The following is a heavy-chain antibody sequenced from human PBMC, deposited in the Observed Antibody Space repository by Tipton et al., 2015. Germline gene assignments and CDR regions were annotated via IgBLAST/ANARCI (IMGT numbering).Heavy chain of an antibody. CDR2: TSYDGSNK. V-gene: IGHV3-30*18. Sequence: SLRLSCAASGFTFSSYWMHWGRQAPGKGLEWVALTSYDGSNKFYADSVKGRFTISRDNSKNTLYLQMNSLRVEDTAVYYCAKEAIPRHIAVAVSFDYWGQGTLVTVSS. CDR1: GFTFSSYW. D-gene: IGHD6-19*01. J-gene: IGHJ4*02. CDR3: AKEAIPRHIAVAVSFDY.